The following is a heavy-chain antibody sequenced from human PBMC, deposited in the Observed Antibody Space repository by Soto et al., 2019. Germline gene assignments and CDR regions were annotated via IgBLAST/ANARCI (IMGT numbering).Heavy chain of an antibody. D-gene: IGHD3-10*01. CDR3: ARGVMGNYYGSGSGVEAFDI. CDR1: GGSIRSGGYY. V-gene: IGHV4-31*03. Sequence: QVQLQESGPGLVKPSQTLYLTCTVSGGSIRSGGYYWSWSRQHPGKGLEWSGYIYYSGSTSYNPYLKGRVTISVDTSKNQFSLEMRAVTAADKAVSYCARGVMGNYYGSGSGVEAFDIWGQVTMVIVSS. CDR2: IYYSGST. J-gene: IGHJ3*02.